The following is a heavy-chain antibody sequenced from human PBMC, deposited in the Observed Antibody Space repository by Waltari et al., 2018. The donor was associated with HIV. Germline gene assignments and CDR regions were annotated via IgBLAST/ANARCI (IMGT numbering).Heavy chain of an antibody. J-gene: IGHJ5*02. CDR2: ISSSGSFI. D-gene: IGHD6-13*01. CDR1: GSPFSDYS. CDR3: ARDSRGTSWSLNWFDP. Sequence: EVQLVDSGGGLVKPGGSLRLSCGAFGSPFSDYSLHRFRQSPGKGLAWVSSISSSGSFIYYADSVKGRFTISRDNAQNSMYLQMNNLRADDSAMYYCARDSRGTSWSLNWFDPWGQGTLVTVSS. V-gene: IGHV3-21*02.